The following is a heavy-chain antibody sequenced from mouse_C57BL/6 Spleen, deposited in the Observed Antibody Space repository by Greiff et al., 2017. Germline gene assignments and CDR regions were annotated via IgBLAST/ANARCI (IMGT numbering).Heavy chain of an antibody. CDR3: ARASPLYYGSSYPFAY. J-gene: IGHJ3*01. CDR2: INPSTGGT. Sequence: VHVKQSGPELVKPGASVKISCKASGYSFTGYYMNWVKQSPEKSLEWIGEINPSTGGTTYNQKFKAKATLTVDKSSSTAYMQLKSLTSEDSAVYYCARASPLYYGSSYPFAYWGQGTLVTVSA. CDR1: GYSFTGYY. D-gene: IGHD1-1*01. V-gene: IGHV1-42*01.